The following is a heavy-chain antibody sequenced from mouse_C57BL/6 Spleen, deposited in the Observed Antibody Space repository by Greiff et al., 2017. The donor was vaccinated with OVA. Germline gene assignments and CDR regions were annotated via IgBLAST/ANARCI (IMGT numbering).Heavy chain of an antibody. CDR2: IYWDDDK. Sequence: ESGPGILQSSQTLSLTCSFSGFSLRTSGMGVSWIRQPSGKGLEWLAHIYWDDDKRYHPSLKRRLTLSTDTSRTQVFLKITSVYPAGTATYNCALITTGVAPIDYWGQGTSVTVSS. J-gene: IGHJ4*01. CDR3: ALITTGVAPIDY. D-gene: IGHD1-1*01. V-gene: IGHV8-12*01. CDR1: GFSLRTSGMG.